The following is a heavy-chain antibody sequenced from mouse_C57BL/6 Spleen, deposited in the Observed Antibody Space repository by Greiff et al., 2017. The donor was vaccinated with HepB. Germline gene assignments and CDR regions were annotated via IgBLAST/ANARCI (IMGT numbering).Heavy chain of an antibody. D-gene: IGHD3-1*01. CDR3: ARGGTGHYFDY. V-gene: IGHV1-52*01. Sequence: VQLQQPGAELVRPGSSVKLSCKASGYTFTSYWMHWVKQRPIQGLEWIGNIDPSDSETHYNQKFKDKATLTVDKSSSTAYMQLSSLTSEDSAVYYCARGGTGHYFDYWGQGTTLTVSS. CDR2: IDPSDSET. J-gene: IGHJ2*01. CDR1: GYTFTSYW.